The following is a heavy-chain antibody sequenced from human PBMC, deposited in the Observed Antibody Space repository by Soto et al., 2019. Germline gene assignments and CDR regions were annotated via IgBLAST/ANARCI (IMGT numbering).Heavy chain of an antibody. V-gene: IGHV5-10-1*01. Sequence: GESLKISCKAPGYSFAGSWITWVRQNPGKGLEGVGRIEPSDSLHCYCPSFRGHVTISATKSITTVFLQWSSLRASDTAMYYCARQIYDSDTGPNFQYYFDSWGQGTPVTVSS. CDR1: GYSFAGSW. CDR3: ARQIYDSDTGPNFQYYFDS. J-gene: IGHJ4*02. CDR2: IEPSDSLH. D-gene: IGHD3-22*01.